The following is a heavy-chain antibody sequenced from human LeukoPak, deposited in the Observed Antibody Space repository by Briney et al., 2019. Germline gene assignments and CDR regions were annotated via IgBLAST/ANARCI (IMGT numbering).Heavy chain of an antibody. D-gene: IGHD5-12*01. CDR1: GFTFSIYS. CDR3: ARTDRQYSGGTEDY. J-gene: IGHJ4*02. V-gene: IGHV3-48*04. CDR2: ISTSSSTI. Sequence: GALRLSCAASGFTFSIYSMNWVRQAPGKGLEWVSYISTSSSTIYYADSVKGRFTISRDNAKNSLYLQMNSLRAEDTAVYYCARTDRQYSGGTEDYWGQGTLVTVSS.